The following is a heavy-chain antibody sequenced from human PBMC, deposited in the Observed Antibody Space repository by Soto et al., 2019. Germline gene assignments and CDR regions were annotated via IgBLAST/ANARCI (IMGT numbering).Heavy chain of an antibody. D-gene: IGHD6-6*01. Sequence: SETLSLTCTVSGGSISSGDYYWNWIRQPPGKGLEWIGYIYYSGSTYYNPSLKSRVTISVDTSKNQFSLKLSSVTAADTAVYYCARVGSSIATRPFDHWGQGTLVTVSS. CDR1: GGSISSGDYY. CDR3: ARVGSSIATRPFDH. CDR2: IYYSGST. J-gene: IGHJ4*02. V-gene: IGHV4-30-4*01.